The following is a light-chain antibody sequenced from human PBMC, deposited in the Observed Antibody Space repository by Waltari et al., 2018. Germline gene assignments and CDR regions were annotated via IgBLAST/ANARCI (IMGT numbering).Light chain of an antibody. CDR3: QQANTFPYT. V-gene: IGKV1-12*01. Sequence: DIQMTQSPSSLSAAVGDSVTITFRASLDVSNWLPWYQQKPAKAPKLLLSATSRLQSGVPSRFSGTGSGTHFSLTITSLQPEDFATYFCQQANTFPYTFGQGTKLEIK. CDR2: ATS. J-gene: IGKJ2*01. CDR1: LDVSNW.